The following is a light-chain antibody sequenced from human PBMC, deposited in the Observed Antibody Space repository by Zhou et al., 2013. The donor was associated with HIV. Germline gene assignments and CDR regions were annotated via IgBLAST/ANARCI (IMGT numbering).Light chain of an antibody. Sequence: DIQMTQSPSSLSASVGDRVTITCRASQSISSYLNWYQQKPGKAPKLLIYAASSLQSGVPSRFSGSGSGTDFTLTISSLQPDDFATYYCQQYNSYWWTFGQGTKVEIK. CDR2: AAS. V-gene: IGKV1-39*01. J-gene: IGKJ1*01. CDR3: QQYNSYWWT. CDR1: QSISSY.